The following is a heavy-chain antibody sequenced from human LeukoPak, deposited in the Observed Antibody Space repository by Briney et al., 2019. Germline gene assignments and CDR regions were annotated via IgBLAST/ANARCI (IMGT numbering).Heavy chain of an antibody. CDR2: INDSGSV. V-gene: IGHV4-34*01. D-gene: IGHD2-15*01. J-gene: IGHJ4*02. CDR1: GGSFSGYY. Sequence: PSETLSLTCAVYGGSFSGYYWSWIRQLPGKGLEWIGEINDSGSVNCNPSLKNRVTLSVDTSKNQFSLRLSSVAAADTAVYYCARRLVDSGASQVSDDWGQGTLVTVS. CDR3: ARRLVDSGASQVSDD.